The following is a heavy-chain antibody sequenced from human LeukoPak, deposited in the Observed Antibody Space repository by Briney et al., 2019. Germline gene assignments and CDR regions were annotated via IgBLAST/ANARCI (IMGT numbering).Heavy chain of an antibody. D-gene: IGHD3-22*01. V-gene: IGHV4-61*01. CDR1: GGSVSSGSYY. Sequence: SETLSLTCTVSGGSVSSGSYYWSWIRQPPGKGLEWIGYIYYSGSTNYNPSLKSRVTISVDTSKNQFSLKLSSVTAADTAVYYCARSSGYDSSGYYAEYFQHWGQGTLVTVSS. CDR3: ARSSGYDSSGYYAEYFQH. CDR2: IYYSGST. J-gene: IGHJ1*01.